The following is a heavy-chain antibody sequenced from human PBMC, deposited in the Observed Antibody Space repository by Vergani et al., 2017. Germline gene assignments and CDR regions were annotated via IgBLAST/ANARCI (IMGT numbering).Heavy chain of an antibody. J-gene: IGHJ4*02. V-gene: IGHV4-34*01. CDR2: INHSGST. CDR3: ARDDSSTLFDY. D-gene: IGHD6-13*01. CDR1: GGSFSGYY. Sequence: QVQLQQWGAGLLKPSETLSLTCAVYGGSFSGYYWSWIRQPPGKGLEWIGEINHSGSTNYNPSLKSRVTISVDTSKNQFSLKLSSVTAADTAVYYCARDDSSTLFDYWGQGTLVTVSS.